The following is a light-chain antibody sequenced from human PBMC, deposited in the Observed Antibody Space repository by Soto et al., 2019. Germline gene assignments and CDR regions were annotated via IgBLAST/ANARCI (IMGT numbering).Light chain of an antibody. Sequence: DIQMTQFPSTLSASVGDRVTITCRASQNINSWLAWFQQKPGKAPNLLMYDASTLESGVQSRFSGSGSGTEFTLTISSLQPDDFATYYCQQYNNYMWTFGQGTKVEI. CDR2: DAS. CDR1: QNINSW. V-gene: IGKV1-5*01. J-gene: IGKJ1*01. CDR3: QQYNNYMWT.